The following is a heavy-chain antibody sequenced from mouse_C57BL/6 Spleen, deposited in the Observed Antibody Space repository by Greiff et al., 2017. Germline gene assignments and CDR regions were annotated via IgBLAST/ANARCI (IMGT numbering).Heavy chain of an antibody. D-gene: IGHD1-1*01. J-gene: IGHJ4*01. V-gene: IGHV2-6*03. CDR1: GFSLTSYG. CDR3: ARGPYYGSSSFAMDY. CDR2: IWSDGST. Sequence: QVQLQQSGPGLVAPSQSLSITCPVSGFSLTSYGVHWVRQPPGKGLEWLVVIWSDGSTTYNSALKSRLSISKDNSKSQVFLKMNSLQTDDTAMYYCARGPYYGSSSFAMDYWGQGTSVTVSS.